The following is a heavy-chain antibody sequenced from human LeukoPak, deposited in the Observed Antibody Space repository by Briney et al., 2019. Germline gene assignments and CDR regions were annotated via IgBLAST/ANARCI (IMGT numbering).Heavy chain of an antibody. D-gene: IGHD4-23*01. CDR1: GFTSSSYE. J-gene: IGHJ4*02. Sequence: GGSLRLSCAASGFTSSSYEMHWVRQAPGKGLEWVSYISSSGSTIYYADSVKGRFTISRDNAKNSLYLQMNSLRAEDTAVYYCARDYGGSSPFDYWGQGTLVTVSS. CDR2: ISSSGSTI. V-gene: IGHV3-48*03. CDR3: ARDYGGSSPFDY.